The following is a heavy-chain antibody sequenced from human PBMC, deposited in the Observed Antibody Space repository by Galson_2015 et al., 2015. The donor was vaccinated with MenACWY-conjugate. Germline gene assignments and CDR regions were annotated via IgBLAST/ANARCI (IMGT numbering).Heavy chain of an antibody. CDR3: ARGRDGYNPPDY. D-gene: IGHD5-24*01. CDR2: INPNSGGT. V-gene: IGHV1-2*04. Sequence: SVKVSCKASGYTFTGYYMHWVRQAPGQGLEWMRWINPNSGGTNYAQKFQGWVTMTRDTSISTAYMELSRLRSDDTAVYYCARGRDGYNPPDYWGQGTLVTVSS. J-gene: IGHJ4*02. CDR1: GYTFTGYY.